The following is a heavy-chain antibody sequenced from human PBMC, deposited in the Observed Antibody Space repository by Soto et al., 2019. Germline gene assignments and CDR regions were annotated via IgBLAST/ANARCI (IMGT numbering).Heavy chain of an antibody. CDR1: GGSISSGDYY. CDR2: IYYSGST. J-gene: IGHJ4*02. V-gene: IGHV4-30-4*01. CDR3: ARVRVDYYDSSGYYLFDY. D-gene: IGHD3-22*01. Sequence: KPSETLSLTCTVSGGSISSGDYYWSWIRQPPGKGLEWIGYIYYSGSTYYNPSLKSRVTISVDTPKNQFSLKLSSVTAADTAVYYCARVRVDYYDSSGYYLFDYWGQGTLVTVSS.